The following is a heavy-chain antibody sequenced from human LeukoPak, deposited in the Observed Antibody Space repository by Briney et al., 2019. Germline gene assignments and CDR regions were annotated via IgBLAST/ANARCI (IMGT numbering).Heavy chain of an antibody. CDR2: IYYSGNT. J-gene: IGHJ3*02. Sequence: SETLSLTCTVSGGSISSYYWSWIRQPPGKGLEWIGYIYYSGNTNYNPSLKSRVTISVDTSKNQFSLKLSSVTAADTAVYYCARDGGSGAFDIWGQGTMVTVSS. CDR1: GGSISSYY. D-gene: IGHD3-16*01. V-gene: IGHV4-59*01. CDR3: ARDGGSGAFDI.